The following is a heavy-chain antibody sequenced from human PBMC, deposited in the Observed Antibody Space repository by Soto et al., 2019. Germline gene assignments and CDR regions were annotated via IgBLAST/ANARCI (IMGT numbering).Heavy chain of an antibody. CDR3: AKWEGIAVDGPNYYGLDV. CDR1: GFIFSDYT. V-gene: IGHV3-21*06. CDR2: ISGSSRYI. D-gene: IGHD6-19*01. Sequence: PGGSLRLSCAASGFIFSDYTMNWVRQAPGKGPEWVSSISGSSRYIRYAASGMGRFPISRDNAKNYLYLELNSLRAEDTAIYYRAKWEGIAVDGPNYYGLDVWGQGTSVTVSS. J-gene: IGHJ6*02.